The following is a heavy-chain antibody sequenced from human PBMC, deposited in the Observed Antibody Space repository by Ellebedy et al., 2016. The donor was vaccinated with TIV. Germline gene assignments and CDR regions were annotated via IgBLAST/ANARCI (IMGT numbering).Heavy chain of an antibody. CDR2: MPPGDSRI. CDR3: AITHMSGYGLDA. V-gene: IGHV5-51*01. J-gene: IGHJ6*02. D-gene: IGHD2-21*01. CDR1: GYSITSFW. Sequence: GESLKISCKGSGYSITSFWIGWVRQLPGKGLEWMGIMPPGDSRITYNPSFQGQVTISADKSIRTAYLRWSSLKAADTAIYYCAITHMSGYGLDAWGQGTTVTVSS.